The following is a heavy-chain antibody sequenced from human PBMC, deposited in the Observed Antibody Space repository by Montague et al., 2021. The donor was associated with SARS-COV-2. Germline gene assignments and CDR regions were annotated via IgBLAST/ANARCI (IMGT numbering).Heavy chain of an antibody. CDR1: GGSISSFY. V-gene: IGHV4-59*08. CDR3: ARHYSATLPAVY. D-gene: IGHD2-15*01. J-gene: IGHJ4*02. Sequence: SETLSLTCTDSGGSISSFYWSWFRQPPGKGLEWIGYISDSGSTNYNPSLTSRVTMSVDTSKNQFSLKVNSVTAADTVVYYCARHYSATLPAVYWGQGTLVTVSS. CDR2: ISDSGST.